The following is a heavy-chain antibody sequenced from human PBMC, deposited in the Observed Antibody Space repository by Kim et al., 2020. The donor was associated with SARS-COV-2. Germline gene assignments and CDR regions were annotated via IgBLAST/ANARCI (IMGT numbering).Heavy chain of an antibody. J-gene: IGHJ6*02. V-gene: IGHV1-3*01. D-gene: IGHD6-13*01. Sequence: ASVKVSCKASGYTFTSYAMHWVRQAPGQRLEWMGGINAGNGNTKYSQKFQGRVTITRDTSASTAYMELSSLRSEDTAVYYCARELGIAAAGKWVDYYYYGMDVWGQGTTVTVSS. CDR3: ARELGIAAAGKWVDYYYYGMDV. CDR1: GYTFTSYA. CDR2: INAGNGNT.